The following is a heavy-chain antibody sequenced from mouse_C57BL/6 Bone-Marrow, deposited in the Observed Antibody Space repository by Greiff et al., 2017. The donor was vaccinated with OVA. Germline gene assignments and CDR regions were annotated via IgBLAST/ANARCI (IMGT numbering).Heavy chain of an antibody. V-gene: IGHV1-81*01. Sequence: VQLQQSGAELARPGASVKLSCKASGYTFTSYGISWVKQRTGQGLVWIGEIYPRSGNTYYNEKFKGKATLTADKSSSTAYMELRSLTSEDSAVYFCARWGNYDDYWGQGTTLTVSS. CDR2: IYPRSGNT. CDR3: ARWGNYDDY. J-gene: IGHJ2*01. CDR1: GYTFTSYG.